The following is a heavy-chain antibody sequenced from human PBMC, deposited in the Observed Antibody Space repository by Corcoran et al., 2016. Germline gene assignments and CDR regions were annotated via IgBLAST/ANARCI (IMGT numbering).Heavy chain of an antibody. D-gene: IGHD3-22*01. Sequence: EVQLVQSGAEVKKPGESLKISCKGSGYSFTSYWIGWVRQMPGKGLEWMGIIYPGDSDTRYSPSFQGQVTISADKSISTAYLQWSSLEASDTAMYYCARLGRVYYDSSEADYWGQGTLVTVSS. V-gene: IGHV5-51*01. CDR3: ARLGRVYYDSSEADY. J-gene: IGHJ4*02. CDR1: GYSFTSYW. CDR2: IYPGDSDT.